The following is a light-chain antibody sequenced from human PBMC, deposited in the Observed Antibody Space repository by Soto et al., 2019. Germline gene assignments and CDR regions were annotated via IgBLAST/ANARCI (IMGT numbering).Light chain of an antibody. CDR1: ESISSW. Sequence: DIQMTQSPSTLSASVGDTVTITCRASESISSWLAWFQQKPGKAPKLLIQKASILESGVPSRFSGSESGTEFTLTISSLQPDDFATYFCQQYSATWSFGQGTKVEIK. V-gene: IGKV1-5*03. J-gene: IGKJ1*01. CDR3: QQYSATWS. CDR2: KAS.